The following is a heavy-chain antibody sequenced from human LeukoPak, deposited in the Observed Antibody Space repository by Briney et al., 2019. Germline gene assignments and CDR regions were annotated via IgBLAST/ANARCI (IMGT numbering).Heavy chain of an antibody. D-gene: IGHD6-13*01. CDR1: GFTFSSYW. CDR3: AKTSAAAGLYFDY. V-gene: IGHV3-23*01. J-gene: IGHJ4*02. Sequence: GGSLRLSCVASGFTFSSYWMTWVRQAPGKGLEWVSAISGSGGSTYYADSVKGRFTISRDNSKNTLYLQMNSLRAEDTAVYYCAKTSAAAGLYFDYWGQGTLVTVSS. CDR2: ISGSGGST.